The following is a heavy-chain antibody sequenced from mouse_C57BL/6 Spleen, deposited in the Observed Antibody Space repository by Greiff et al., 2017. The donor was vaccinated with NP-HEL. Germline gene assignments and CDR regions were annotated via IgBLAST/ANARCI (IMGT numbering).Heavy chain of an antibody. Sequence: QVQLQQSGAELVKPGASVKLSCKASGYTFTSYWMHWVKQRPGQGLEWIGMIHPNSGSTNYNEKFKSKATLTVDKSSSTAYMQLSSLTSEDSAVYYCVKKGGYNYAMDYWGQGTSVTVSS. J-gene: IGHJ4*01. CDR2: IHPNSGST. CDR1: GYTFTSYW. D-gene: IGHD3-2*02. V-gene: IGHV1-64*01. CDR3: VKKGGYNYAMDY.